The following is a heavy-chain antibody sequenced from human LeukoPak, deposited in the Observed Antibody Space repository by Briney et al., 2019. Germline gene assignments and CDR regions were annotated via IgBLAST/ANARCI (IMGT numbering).Heavy chain of an antibody. CDR1: GGSISSHY. J-gene: IGHJ4*02. Sequence: PSETLSLTCTVSGGSISSHYWSWIRQPPGKGLEGIGYIYQSGSTNYNPSLKSRVTISVDTSKSQFSLKLSSVTAADTAVYYCARGWTYSSSSPHYFDYWGQGTLVTVSS. CDR2: IYQSGST. D-gene: IGHD6-6*01. CDR3: ARGWTYSSSSPHYFDY. V-gene: IGHV4-59*11.